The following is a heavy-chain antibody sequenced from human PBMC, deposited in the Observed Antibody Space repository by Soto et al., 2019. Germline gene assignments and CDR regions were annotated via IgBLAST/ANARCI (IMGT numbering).Heavy chain of an antibody. CDR1: GGSISSSSYY. D-gene: IGHD3-10*01. CDR2: IYYSGIT. J-gene: IGHJ4*02. V-gene: IGHV4-39*01. Sequence: SETLSLTCTVSGGSISSSSYYWGWIRQPPGKGLEWIGSIYYSGITYYNPSLKSRVTVSVDTSKNQFSLKLSSVTAADTAVYYCASLEYGYKSGWGNWSQGTLVTVSS. CDR3: ASLEYGYKSGWGN.